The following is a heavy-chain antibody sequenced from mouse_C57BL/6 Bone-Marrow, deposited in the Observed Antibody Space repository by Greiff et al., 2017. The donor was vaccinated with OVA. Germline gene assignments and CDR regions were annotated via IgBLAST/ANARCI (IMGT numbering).Heavy chain of an antibody. V-gene: IGHV1-81*01. CDR2: IYPRSGNT. CDR1: GYTFTSYG. CDR3: AKAQATSLCAMDY. D-gene: IGHD3-2*02. Sequence: VQLQESGAELARPGASVKLSCKASGYTFTSYGISWVKQRTGQGLEWIGEIYPRSGNTYYNEKFKGKATLTADKSSSTAYMELRSLTSEDSAVYFCAKAQATSLCAMDYWGQGTSVTVSS. J-gene: IGHJ4*01.